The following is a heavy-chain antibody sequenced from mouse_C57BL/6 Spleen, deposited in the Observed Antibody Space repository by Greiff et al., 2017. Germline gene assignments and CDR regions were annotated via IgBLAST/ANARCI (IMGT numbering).Heavy chain of an antibody. V-gene: IGHV5-9-1*02. D-gene: IGHD3-1*01. CDR3: TSGPYAMDY. Sequence: EVKVVESGEGLVKPGGSLKLSCAASGFTFSSYAMSWVRQTPEKRLEWVAYISSGGDYIYYADTVKGRVTISRDNARNTLYLQMSSLKSEDTAMYYCTSGPYAMDYWGQGTSVTVSS. CDR1: GFTFSSYA. CDR2: ISSGGDYI. J-gene: IGHJ4*01.